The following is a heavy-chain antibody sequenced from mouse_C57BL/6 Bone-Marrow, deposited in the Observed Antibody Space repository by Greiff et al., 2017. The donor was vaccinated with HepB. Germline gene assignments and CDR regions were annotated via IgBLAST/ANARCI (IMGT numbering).Heavy chain of an antibody. CDR2: ISSGGDYI. Sequence: EVQVVESGEGLVKPGGSLKLSCAASGFTFSSYAMSWVRQTPEKRLEWVAYISSGGDYIYYADNVKGRCTISRDNARNTLYLQMSSLKSEDTAMYYCTRDDGYSPYSRAMDYWGQGTSVTVSS. CDR1: GFTFSSYA. J-gene: IGHJ4*01. CDR3: TRDDGYSPYSRAMDY. V-gene: IGHV5-9-1*02. D-gene: IGHD2-3*01.